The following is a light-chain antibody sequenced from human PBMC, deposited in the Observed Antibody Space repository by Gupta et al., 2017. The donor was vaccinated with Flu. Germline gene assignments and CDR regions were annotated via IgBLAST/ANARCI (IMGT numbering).Light chain of an antibody. CDR1: QSVSSTY. J-gene: IGKJ5*01. CDR2: DTS. CDR3: QQDGSSPIT. V-gene: IGKV3-20*01. Sequence: PGTLSLSPGERATLSCRASQSVSSTYLEWYQQKPGQAPRLIYDTSSRATGIPDRVSGSGSGTDFTLTISRLEPEDFAMYYCQQDGSSPITFGQGTRLQIK.